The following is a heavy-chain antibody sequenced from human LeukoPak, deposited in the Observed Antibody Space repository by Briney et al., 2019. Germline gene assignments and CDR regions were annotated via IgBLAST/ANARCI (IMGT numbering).Heavy chain of an antibody. CDR3: ARVDYDSSGYYDWVFDY. CDR2: IYYSGST. J-gene: IGHJ4*02. Sequence: PSETLSLTCTVSGGSISSYYWSWIRQPPGKGLEWIGYIYYSGSTSYNPSLKSRVTISVDTSKNQFSLKLSSVTAADTAVYYCARVDYDSSGYYDWVFDYWGQGTLVTVSS. D-gene: IGHD3-22*01. V-gene: IGHV4-59*01. CDR1: GGSISSYY.